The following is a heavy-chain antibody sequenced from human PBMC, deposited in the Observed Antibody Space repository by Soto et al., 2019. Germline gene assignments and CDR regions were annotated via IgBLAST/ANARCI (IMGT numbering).Heavy chain of an antibody. CDR2: IYNSGST. V-gene: IGHV4-61*08. CDR1: DGSISSGGYY. Sequence: SETLSLTGTVCDGSISSGGYYWTWIRQPPRKGLEWIGYIYNSGSTNYNPYLKSGVTISEDTSKNQVSLKLRSVTATDTAVYYCARAGVPVVEAIREGAFDIWGQGTMVTVSS. CDR3: ARAGVPVVEAIREGAFDI. D-gene: IGHD2-2*01. J-gene: IGHJ3*02.